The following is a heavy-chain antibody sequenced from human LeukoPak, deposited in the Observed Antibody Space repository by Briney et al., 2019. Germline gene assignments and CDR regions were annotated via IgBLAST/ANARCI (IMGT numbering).Heavy chain of an antibody. CDR2: ISAYNGNT. J-gene: IGHJ4*02. Sequence: APVKVSCKASGYTFTSYGISWVRQAPGQGLEWMGWISAYNGNTNYAQKLQGRVTMTTDTSTSTAYMELRSLRSDDTAVYYCARSRTAAGSFVYWGQGTLVTVSS. CDR1: GYTFTSYG. CDR3: ARSRTAAGSFVY. V-gene: IGHV1-18*01. D-gene: IGHD6-13*01.